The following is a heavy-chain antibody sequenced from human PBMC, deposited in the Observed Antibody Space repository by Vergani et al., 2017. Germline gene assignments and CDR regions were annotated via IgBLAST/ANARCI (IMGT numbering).Heavy chain of an antibody. CDR2: IRYDGSNK. CDR3: ASSSTGY. V-gene: IGHV3-30*02. Sequence: QVQLVESGGGVVQPGGSLRLSCAASGFTFSSYGMHWVRQAPGKGLEWVAFIRYDGSNKYYADSVKGRFTISRDNSKNTLYLQMNSLRAEDTAVYYCASSSTGYWGQGTLVTVSS. J-gene: IGHJ4*02. CDR1: GFTFSSYG. D-gene: IGHD2-2*01.